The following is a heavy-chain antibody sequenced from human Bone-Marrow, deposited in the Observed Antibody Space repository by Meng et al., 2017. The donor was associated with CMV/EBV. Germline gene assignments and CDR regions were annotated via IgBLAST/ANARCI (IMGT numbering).Heavy chain of an antibody. CDR1: GDSITNHNYY. J-gene: IGHJ4*02. CDR2: IYYSGTT. V-gene: IGHV4-39*02. CDR3: ARGRLEGYSSSSCFDY. Sequence: SETLSLTCSVSGDSITNHNYYWGWIRQPPGKGLEWIGSIYYSGTTFYNPPLKSRVTISVDTSQNHFSLQLTSVTAADTAVYYCARGRLEGYSSSSCFDYWGQGTLVTVSS. D-gene: IGHD6-13*01.